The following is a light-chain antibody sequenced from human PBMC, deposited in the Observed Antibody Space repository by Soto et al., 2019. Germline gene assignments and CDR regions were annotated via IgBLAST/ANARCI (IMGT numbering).Light chain of an antibody. CDR1: ISDVGRYNL. CDR3: CSYAGGASVV. Sequence: QSALTQPASVSGSPGQSITISCTGTISDVGRYNLVSWYQQHPDKAPKLIIYEDIERPSGVSHRFSGSTSGNTASLTLSGLQTEDEAKYFCCSYAGGASVVFGGVTKLTVL. CDR2: EDI. J-gene: IGLJ2*01. V-gene: IGLV2-23*01.